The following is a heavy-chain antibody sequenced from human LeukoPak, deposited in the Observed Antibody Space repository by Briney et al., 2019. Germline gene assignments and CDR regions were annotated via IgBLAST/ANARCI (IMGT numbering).Heavy chain of an antibody. CDR1: GFTFSSYA. Sequence: GRSLRLSCAASGFTFSSYAMSWVRQAPGKGLEWVSAISGSGGSTYYADSVKGRFTISRDNSKNTLYLQMNSLRAEDTAVYYCAKLEEVAAAGLIDYWGQGTLVTVSS. J-gene: IGHJ4*02. V-gene: IGHV3-23*01. CDR3: AKLEEVAAAGLIDY. CDR2: ISGSGGST. D-gene: IGHD6-13*01.